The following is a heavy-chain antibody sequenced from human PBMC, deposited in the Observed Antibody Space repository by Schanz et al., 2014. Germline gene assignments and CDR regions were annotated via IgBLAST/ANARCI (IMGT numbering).Heavy chain of an antibody. CDR2: IHHSGST. J-gene: IGHJ6*02. V-gene: IGHV4-4*02. D-gene: IGHD1-1*01. Sequence: EQVLESGGGFVQPGGSLRLSCATSGFTFTTFAMTWVRQAPGKGLEWIGEIHHSGSTNYNPSLKSRVTISMDTSKNQFSLKLSSVTAADTAMYYCARRVPYSFGLDVWGQGATVTVSS. CDR1: GFTFTTFAM. CDR3: ARRVPYSFGLDV.